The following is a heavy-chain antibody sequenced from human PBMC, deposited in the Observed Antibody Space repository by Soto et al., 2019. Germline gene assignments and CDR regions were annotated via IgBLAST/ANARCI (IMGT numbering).Heavy chain of an antibody. CDR1: GGSISSVCYY. V-gene: IGHV4-31*03. Sequence: SETLSLTCTVSGGSISSVCYYWSWIRQHPGKGLEWIGYIYYSGSTYYNPSLKSRVTISVDTSKNQFSLKLSSVTAADTAVYYCARDQGYGDWFDYWGQGTLVTVSS. D-gene: IGHD4-17*01. J-gene: IGHJ5*01. CDR2: IYYSGST. CDR3: ARDQGYGDWFDY.